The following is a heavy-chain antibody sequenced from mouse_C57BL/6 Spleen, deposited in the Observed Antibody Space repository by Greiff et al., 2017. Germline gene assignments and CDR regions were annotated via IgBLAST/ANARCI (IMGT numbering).Heavy chain of an antibody. V-gene: IGHV1-74*01. CDR1: GYTFTSYW. Sequence: QVQLQQPGAELVKPGASVKVSCKASGYTFTSYWMHWVKQRPGHGLEWIGRIYPSDSDTNYNQQFKGKATLTVDKSSSTAYMQLSSLTSEDAAVYYCAIGLRLQGRNYIDYWGQGTTVTVSS. CDR2: IYPSDSDT. CDR3: AIGLRLQGRNYIDY. D-gene: IGHD3-2*02. J-gene: IGHJ2*01.